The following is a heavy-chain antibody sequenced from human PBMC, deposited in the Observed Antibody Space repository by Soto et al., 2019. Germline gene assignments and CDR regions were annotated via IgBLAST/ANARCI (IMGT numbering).Heavy chain of an antibody. Sequence: PAGPLRLSFSASRLTFSNYALTWVRQAPGKGLEWVSSISGSGVTTYYADSVKGRFTISRDNSKNTLYLQMNSLRAEDTAVYYCAKHLVTVRQTVLASWRQGT. CDR2: ISGSGVTT. CDR1: RLTFSNYA. CDR3: AKHLVTVRQTVLAS. D-gene: IGHD3-16*02. J-gene: IGHJ5*02. V-gene: IGHV3-23*01.